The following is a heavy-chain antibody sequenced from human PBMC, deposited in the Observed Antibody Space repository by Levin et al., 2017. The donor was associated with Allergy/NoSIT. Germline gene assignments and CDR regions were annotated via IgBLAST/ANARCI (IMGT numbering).Heavy chain of an antibody. CDR2: ITWNGGGT. J-gene: IGHJ4*02. Sequence: GESLKISCTTSGFTFNDNTMHWVRQAPGKGLEWVSLITWNGGGTFYADSVKGRFTISRDNSKNSLYLQMNGLRTEDTGMYYCANDASLVTKGLGLFDYWGQGTLVTLSS. CDR1: GFTFNDNT. V-gene: IGHV3-43*01. CDR3: ANDASLVTKGLGLFDY. D-gene: IGHD2-21*02.